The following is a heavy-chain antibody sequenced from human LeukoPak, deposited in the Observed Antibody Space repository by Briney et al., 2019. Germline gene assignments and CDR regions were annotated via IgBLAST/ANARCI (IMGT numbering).Heavy chain of an antibody. CDR2: IKPNNGDT. V-gene: IGHV1-2*02. D-gene: IGHD3-16*01. CDR3: ATLGDSYETLTYYYYMDV. J-gene: IGHJ6*03. Sequence: ASVKVSCKASGYTFTGYYMHWVRQAPGQGLEWMGWIKPNNGDTNYAKKFQGRVAMTRDTSTSTAYMELISLRSDDTAMYYCATLGDSYETLTYYYYMDVWGTGTTDTVSS. CDR1: GYTFTGYY.